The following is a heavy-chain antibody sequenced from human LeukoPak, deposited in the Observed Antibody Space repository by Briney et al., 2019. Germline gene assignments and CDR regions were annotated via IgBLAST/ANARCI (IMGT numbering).Heavy chain of an antibody. CDR2: INHSGST. D-gene: IGHD6-13*01. V-gene: IGHV4-34*01. Sequence: SETLSLTCAVYGGSFSGYYWSWIRQPPGKGLEWIGEINHSGSTNYNPSLKSRVTISVDTSKNQFSLKLGSVTAADTAVYYCARESYSSRWYGDYFDYWGQGTLVTVSS. CDR3: ARESYSSRWYGDYFDY. CDR1: GGSFSGYY. J-gene: IGHJ4*02.